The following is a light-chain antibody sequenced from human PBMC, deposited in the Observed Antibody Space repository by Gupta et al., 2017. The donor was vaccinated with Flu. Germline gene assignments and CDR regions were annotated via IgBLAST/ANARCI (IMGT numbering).Light chain of an antibody. V-gene: IGKV3-15*01. CDR3: QQYDQWPQT. CDR2: TAS. J-gene: IGKJ1*01. CDR1: QSVSDS. Sequence: EILMTQSPAILSVSPGERAALSCRANQSVSDSVAWYQQKPGQAPRLFIYTASTRATGIPARFSGSGSGTDFTLTISSLQSEDFAVYYCQQYDQWPQTFGQGTKVEI.